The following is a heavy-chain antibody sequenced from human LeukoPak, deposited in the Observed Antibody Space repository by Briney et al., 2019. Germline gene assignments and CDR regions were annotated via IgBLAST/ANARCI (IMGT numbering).Heavy chain of an antibody. CDR3: AKVRVGTAHFDY. J-gene: IGHJ4*02. V-gene: IGHV3-30*18. CDR2: ISHDGSNN. CDR1: GFTFSNYG. Sequence: PGRSLRLSCAASGFTFSNYGMHWVRQAPGKGLEWVVVISHDGSNNNYADSVKGRFTISSDNSKNTLYLQMNSLRPEDTAVYYCAKVRVGTAHFDYWGQGTLVTVSS. D-gene: IGHD2-15*01.